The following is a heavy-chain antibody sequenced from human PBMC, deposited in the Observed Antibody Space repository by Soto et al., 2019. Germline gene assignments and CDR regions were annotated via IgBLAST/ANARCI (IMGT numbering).Heavy chain of an antibody. CDR3: ARVIGDSYCGGDCYSRLGMDV. J-gene: IGHJ6*02. D-gene: IGHD2-21*02. Sequence: GASVKVSCKASGYTFTGYYMHWVRQAPGQGLEWMGWINPNSGGTNYAQKFQGRVTMTRDTSISTAYMELSRLRSDDTAVYYCARVIGDSYCGGDCYSRLGMDVWGQGTTVTVSS. CDR2: INPNSGGT. CDR1: GYTFTGYY. V-gene: IGHV1-2*02.